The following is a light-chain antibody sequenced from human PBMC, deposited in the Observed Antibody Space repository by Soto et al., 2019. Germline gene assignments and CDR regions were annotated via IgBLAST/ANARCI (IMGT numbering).Light chain of an antibody. CDR1: SSDIGGYNY. J-gene: IGLJ1*01. V-gene: IGLV2-11*01. Sequence: QSALTQPRSVSGSPGQSVTISCTGPSSDIGGYNYVSWYQQHPGKVPKLMIYDVSKRPSGVPDRFSGSKSGNMASLTISGLQAEDEADYYCCSYAGSYTSGVFGTGTKVTVL. CDR2: DVS. CDR3: CSYAGSYTSGV.